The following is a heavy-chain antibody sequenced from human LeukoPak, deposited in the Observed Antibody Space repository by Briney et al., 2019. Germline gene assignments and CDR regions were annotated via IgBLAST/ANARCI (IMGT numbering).Heavy chain of an antibody. CDR3: ASPLDYYDSSGYYVEAEYFQH. D-gene: IGHD3-22*01. J-gene: IGHJ1*01. CDR1: GGTFSGYA. Sequence: GPSVKVSCKAPGGTFSGYAISWVRQAPGQGLDGMGRITPILGIANYAQKFQGRVTITADKSTSTAYMELSSLRSEDTAVYYCASPLDYYDSSGYYVEAEYFQHWGQGTLVTVSS. CDR2: ITPILGIA. V-gene: IGHV1-69*04.